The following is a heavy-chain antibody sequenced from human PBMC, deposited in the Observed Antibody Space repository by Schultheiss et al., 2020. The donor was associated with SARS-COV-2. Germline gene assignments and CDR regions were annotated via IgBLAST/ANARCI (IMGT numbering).Heavy chain of an antibody. D-gene: IGHD6-19*01. Sequence: GGSLRLSCVASGFTFSSYAMNWVRQAPGKGLEWVSYISSSGSTIYYADSVKGRFTISRDNSKNTLYLQMNSLRAEDTAVYYCAKDLTIPVASSLGALDIWGQGTMVTVS. CDR2: ISSSGSTI. V-gene: IGHV3-48*01. CDR1: GFTFSSYA. J-gene: IGHJ3*02. CDR3: AKDLTIPVASSLGALDI.